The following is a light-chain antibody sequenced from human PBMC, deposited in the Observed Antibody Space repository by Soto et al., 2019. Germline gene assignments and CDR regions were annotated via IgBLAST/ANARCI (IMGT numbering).Light chain of an antibody. CDR1: QSVSSSY. CDR3: QQYGTSLPLT. J-gene: IGKJ4*01. CDR2: GAS. V-gene: IGKV3-20*01. Sequence: IVLTQSPGTLSLSPGERATLFCRASQSVSSSYLAWYQQKPGQAPRLLIYGASSRATGIPDRFSGSGSGTDFTLTISRLEPEDFAVYYCQQYGTSLPLTFGGGTKVDIK.